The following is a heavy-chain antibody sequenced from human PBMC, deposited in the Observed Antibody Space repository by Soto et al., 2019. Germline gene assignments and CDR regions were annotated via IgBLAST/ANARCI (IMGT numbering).Heavy chain of an antibody. CDR3: ARGRGEFDA. J-gene: IGHJ5*02. CDR1: GASLSDNY. D-gene: IGHD2-21*01. V-gene: IGHV4-34*01. CDR2: INHSGNT. Sequence: SETLSLTCAVYGASLSDNYCNWIRQPPGKGLEWIGEINHSGNTNYNPSLRSRVTISIDTSKNQLSLNLRSVSAADTAVYYCARGRGEFDAWGXGTPVTVSS.